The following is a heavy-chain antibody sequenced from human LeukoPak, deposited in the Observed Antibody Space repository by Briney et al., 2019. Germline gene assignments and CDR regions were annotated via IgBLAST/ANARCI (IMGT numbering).Heavy chain of an antibody. CDR1: GFTFSGYW. J-gene: IGHJ4*02. Sequence: GGSLRLSCGASGFTFSGYWMSWFRQAPGKGLELVASIRDDGSDKYYVDSVEGRFTNSRDNGKNSLYLQMDSLRAEDTAVYYCARHIIRAQNFDFWSQGTLVTVSS. CDR2: IRDDGSDK. V-gene: IGHV3-7*01. CDR3: ARHIIRAQNFDF.